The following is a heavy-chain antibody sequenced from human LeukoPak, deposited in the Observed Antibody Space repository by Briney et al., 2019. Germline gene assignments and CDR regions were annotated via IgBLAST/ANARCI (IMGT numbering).Heavy chain of an antibody. D-gene: IGHD3-3*01. CDR2: ISGSGGST. J-gene: IGHJ4*02. Sequence: GGSLRLSCAASGFTFSSYAMSWVRQAPGKGLEWVSAISGSGGSTYYADSVKGRFTVSRDNSKNTLYLQMNSLRAEDTAVYYCARLRSGYLDYWGQGTLVTVSS. V-gene: IGHV3-23*01. CDR1: GFTFSSYA. CDR3: ARLRSGYLDY.